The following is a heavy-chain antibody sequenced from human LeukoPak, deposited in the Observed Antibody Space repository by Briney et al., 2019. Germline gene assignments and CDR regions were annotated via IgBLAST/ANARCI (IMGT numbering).Heavy chain of an antibody. Sequence: GGSLRLSCAASGFTFSSYAMSWVRQAPGKGLEWVSAISGSGGSTYYADSVKGRFTISRDNSKNTPYLQMNSLRAEDTAVYYCAKITTSSGLTDYWGQGTLVTVSS. J-gene: IGHJ4*02. D-gene: IGHD4-11*01. CDR1: GFTFSSYA. CDR2: ISGSGGST. CDR3: AKITTSSGLTDY. V-gene: IGHV3-23*01.